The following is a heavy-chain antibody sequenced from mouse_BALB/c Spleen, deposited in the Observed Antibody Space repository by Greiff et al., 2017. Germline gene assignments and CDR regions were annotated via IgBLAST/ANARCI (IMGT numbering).Heavy chain of an antibody. CDR1: GFTFSSYG. D-gene: IGHD2-4*01. J-gene: IGHJ3*01. V-gene: IGHV5-6*03. CDR3: ARIYYDYPWFAY. CDR2: ISSGGSYT. Sequence: EVKLVESGGGLVQPGGSRKLSCAASGFTFSSYGMSWVRQTPDKRLEWVANISSGGSYTYYPDSVKGRFTISRDNAKNTLYLQLSSLKSEDTAMYYCARIYYDYPWFAYWGQGTLVTVSA.